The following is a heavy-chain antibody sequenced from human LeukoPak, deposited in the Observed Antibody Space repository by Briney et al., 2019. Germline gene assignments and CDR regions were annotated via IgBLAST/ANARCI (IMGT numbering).Heavy chain of an antibody. D-gene: IGHD3-10*01. V-gene: IGHV1-18*01. Sequence: ASVKVSCKASGYTFTSYGISWVRQAPGQGLEWMGWISAYNGNTNYAQKLQGRVTMTTDTSTSTAYMELSSLRSDDTAVYYCARARNPQLLWFGELFSYFDYWGQGTLVTVSS. CDR2: ISAYNGNT. J-gene: IGHJ4*02. CDR3: ARARNPQLLWFGELFSYFDY. CDR1: GYTFTSYG.